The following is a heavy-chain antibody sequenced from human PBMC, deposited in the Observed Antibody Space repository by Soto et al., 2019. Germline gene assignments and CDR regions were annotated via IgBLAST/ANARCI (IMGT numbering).Heavy chain of an antibody. CDR2: MNPNSGNT. V-gene: IGHV1-8*01. D-gene: IGHD2-2*01. J-gene: IGHJ4*02. CDR1: GYTFTSYD. CDR3: ARGYCSSTSCRTQVDY. Sequence: ASVKVSCKASGYTFTSYDISWVRQATGQGLEWMGWMNPNSGNTGYAQKFQGRVTMTRNTSISTAYMELSSLRSEDTAVYYCARGYCSSTSCRTQVDYWGQGTLVTVSS.